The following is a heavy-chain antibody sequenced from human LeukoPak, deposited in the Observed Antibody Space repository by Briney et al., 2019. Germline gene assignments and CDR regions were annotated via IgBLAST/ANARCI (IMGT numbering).Heavy chain of an antibody. J-gene: IGHJ1*01. V-gene: IGHV1-18*01. Sequence: ASVKVSCKASGYTFISYGISWVRQAPGQGPEWMGWISAYNGNTNYAQKLQGRVTLTTDTSTSTAYMELRSLRSDDTAVYYCARDGKWELLSYFQHWGQGTLVTVSS. CDR2: ISAYNGNT. CDR3: ARDGKWELLSYFQH. D-gene: IGHD1-26*01. CDR1: GYTFISYG.